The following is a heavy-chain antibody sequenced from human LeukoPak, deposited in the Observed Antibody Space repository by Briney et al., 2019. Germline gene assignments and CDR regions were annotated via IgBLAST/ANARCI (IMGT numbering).Heavy chain of an antibody. D-gene: IGHD2-2*01. CDR3: ARYSPSLAY. V-gene: IGHV3-48*01. J-gene: IGHJ4*02. CDR2: ISSSSSSI. CDR1: GLSFSSYS. Sequence: GGSLRLSCAASGLSFSSYSMTWVRQAPGKGLEWVSYISSSSSSIYYADSVKGRFTISRDNAESSLYLQINSLRAEDTAVYYCARYSPSLAYWGQGTLVTVSS.